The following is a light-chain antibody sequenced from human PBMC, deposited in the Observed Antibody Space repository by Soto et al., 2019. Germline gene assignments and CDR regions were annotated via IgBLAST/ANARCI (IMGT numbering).Light chain of an antibody. J-gene: IGLJ3*02. CDR1: SSDIGSYNL. Sequence: QSALTQPASVSGSPGQSITVSCTGTSSDIGSYNLVSWYQHHPGKAPKLMIYAVTKRPSRVSSRFSGSKSGNTASLTVSGLQAEDEADYFCCSYAGSSTVLFGGGTKLTVL. V-gene: IGLV2-23*02. CDR3: CSYAGSSTVL. CDR2: AVT.